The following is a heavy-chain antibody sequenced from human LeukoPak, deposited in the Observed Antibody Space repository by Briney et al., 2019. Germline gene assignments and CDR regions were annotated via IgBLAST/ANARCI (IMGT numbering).Heavy chain of an antibody. J-gene: IGHJ5*02. Sequence: VASVKVSCKASGYTFTGYYMHWVRQAPGQGLEWMGWINPNSGGTNYAQEFQGRVTMTRDTSISTAYMELSRLRSDDTAVYYCARGVSSYAPDNWFDPWGQGTLVTVSS. CDR2: INPNSGGT. V-gene: IGHV1-2*02. CDR1: GYTFTGYY. D-gene: IGHD2-2*01. CDR3: ARGVSSYAPDNWFDP.